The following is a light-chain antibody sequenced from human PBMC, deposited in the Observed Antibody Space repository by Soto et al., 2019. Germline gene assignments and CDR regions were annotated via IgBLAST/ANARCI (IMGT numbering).Light chain of an antibody. CDR3: SSYTTSISRYV. Sequence: QSVLTQPASVSGSPGQSITISCTGTSSDVGAYNYVSWFQQHPGKAPKLMIYDVSDRPSGVSNRFSGSKSVNTASLTISGLQAEDEADYYCSSYTTSISRYVFGTGTKLTVL. J-gene: IGLJ1*01. V-gene: IGLV2-14*01. CDR1: SSDVGAYNY. CDR2: DVS.